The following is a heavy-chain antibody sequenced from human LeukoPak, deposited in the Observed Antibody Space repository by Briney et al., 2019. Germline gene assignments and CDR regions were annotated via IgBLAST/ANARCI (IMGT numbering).Heavy chain of an antibody. CDR1: GFTFSSYG. CDR2: INQDGSEK. V-gene: IGHV3-7*03. D-gene: IGHD3-10*01. J-gene: IGHJ4*02. Sequence: GGSLRLSCAASGFTFSSYGMHWVRQAPGKGLEWVANINQDGSEKYYVDSVRGRFTISRDNAENSLYLQMNSLRAEDTAVYYCVRAIGANVSYWGQGTLVTVSS. CDR3: VRAIGANVSY.